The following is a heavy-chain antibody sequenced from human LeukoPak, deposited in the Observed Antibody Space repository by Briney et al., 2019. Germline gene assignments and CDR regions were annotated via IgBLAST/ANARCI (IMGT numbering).Heavy chain of an antibody. D-gene: IGHD2-15*01. V-gene: IGHV4-39*01. CDR3: VAMVDYYYYVMDV. Sequence: SETLSLTCTVSGGSISSSSYYWGCIRQPPGKGLDWIGSMYYNGSAYSNPSLKSRVTISVDTSKNQFSLRLSSVTAADTAVYYCVAMVDYYYYVMDVWGQGTTVTVSS. J-gene: IGHJ6*02. CDR2: MYYNGSA. CDR1: GGSISSSSYY.